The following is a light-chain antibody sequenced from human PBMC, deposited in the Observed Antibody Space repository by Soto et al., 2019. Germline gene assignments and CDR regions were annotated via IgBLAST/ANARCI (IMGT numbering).Light chain of an antibody. V-gene: IGKV1-39*01. CDR1: QSISSH. CDR2: AAS. Sequence: DIQMTQSPSSLSASVGDRITITCRASQSISSHLNWYQQKPGKAPKLLIYAASRLQSGVPSRFSGCGSGTDFTLTISSLQPEDFTTYYCQQSYSTPRTFGQGTNLEIK. CDR3: QQSYSTPRT. J-gene: IGKJ2*01.